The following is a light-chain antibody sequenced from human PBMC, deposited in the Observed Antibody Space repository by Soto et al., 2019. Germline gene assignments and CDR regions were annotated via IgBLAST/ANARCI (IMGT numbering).Light chain of an antibody. V-gene: IGLV2-23*02. J-gene: IGLJ7*01. CDR3: CSYAGTCTHTM. Sequence: QSVLTQPASVSGSPGQSITISCTGTSSDVGGYNLVSWYQQHPGKAPKLMISEVSKRPSGISDRFSGSKSGSTASLTISGLHAADDADYYCCSYAGTCTHTMFGGGAQLTVL. CDR2: EVS. CDR1: SSDVGGYNL.